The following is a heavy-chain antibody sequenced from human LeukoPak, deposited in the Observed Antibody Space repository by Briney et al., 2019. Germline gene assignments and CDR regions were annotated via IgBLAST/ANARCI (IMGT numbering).Heavy chain of an antibody. CDR3: ARGLLFDY. D-gene: IGHD2-21*02. Sequence: PGGSLRLSCAASGFTFSTYTMYWVRHPPGKGLEWVSSVDGGGGTYYADSVKGRFTISRDNSKNTLYLQMNSLRAEDTAVYYCARGLLFDYWGQGTLVTVSS. V-gene: IGHV3-23*01. J-gene: IGHJ4*02. CDR2: VDGGGGT. CDR1: GFTFSTYT.